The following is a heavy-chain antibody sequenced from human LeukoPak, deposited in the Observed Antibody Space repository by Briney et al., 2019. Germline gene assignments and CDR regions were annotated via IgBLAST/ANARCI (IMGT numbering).Heavy chain of an antibody. V-gene: IGHV3-74*01. CDR3: ARASRSSLTHFFDY. D-gene: IGHD1-26*01. J-gene: IGHJ4*02. Sequence: PGGSLRLSCAASGFTFSDYWMHWVRQAPGKGLVWVSRIKSDGSSTSYADSVKGRFTITRDSAKNTLYLQMNSLRAEDTAVYYCARASRSSLTHFFDYWGQGTLVTVSS. CDR1: GFTFSDYW. CDR2: IKSDGSST.